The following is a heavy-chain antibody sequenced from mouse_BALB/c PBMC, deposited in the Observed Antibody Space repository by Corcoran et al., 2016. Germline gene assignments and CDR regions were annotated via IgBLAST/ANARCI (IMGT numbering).Heavy chain of an antibody. CDR3: ARRGAVKVTYYAMDY. D-gene: IGHD2-2*01. CDR1: GYTFTNYG. Sequence: QIQLVQSGPELKKPGETVKISCKASGYTFTNYGMNWVKQAPGKGLKWMGWINTYTGEPTYADDFKGRFAFSLETSASTAYLQINNLKNEDTATYCCARRGAVKVTYYAMDYWGQGTSVTVSS. V-gene: IGHV9-3-1*01. J-gene: IGHJ4*01. CDR2: INTYTGEP.